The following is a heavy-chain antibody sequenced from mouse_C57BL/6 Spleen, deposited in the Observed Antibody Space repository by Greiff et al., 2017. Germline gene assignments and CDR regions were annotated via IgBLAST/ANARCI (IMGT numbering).Heavy chain of an antibody. V-gene: IGHV1-80*01. CDR2: IYPGDGDT. D-gene: IGHD1-1*01. CDR3: ARSNYYGSLWYFDV. Sequence: QVQLQQPGAELVKPGASVKISCKASGYAFSSYWMNWVKQRPGKGLEWIGQIYPGDGDTNYNGKFKGKATLTADKSSSTAYMQLSSLTSEDSAVYFCARSNYYGSLWYFDVWGTGTTVTVSS. J-gene: IGHJ1*03. CDR1: GYAFSSYW.